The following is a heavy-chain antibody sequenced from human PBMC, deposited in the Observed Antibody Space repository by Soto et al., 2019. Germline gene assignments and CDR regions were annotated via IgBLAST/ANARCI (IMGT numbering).Heavy chain of an antibody. CDR3: ARGIAAAAYDAFDI. V-gene: IGHV4-31*03. CDR2: IYQSGST. J-gene: IGHJ3*02. Sequence: PSETLSLTCTVSGGSISSGGYYWRWIRQHPGKGLEWIGYIYQSGSTNYNPSLKSRATISVDKSKNQFSQNLSSVTAADTAVYYCARGIAAAAYDAFDIWGQGTMVTVS. CDR1: GGSISSGGYY. D-gene: IGHD6-13*01.